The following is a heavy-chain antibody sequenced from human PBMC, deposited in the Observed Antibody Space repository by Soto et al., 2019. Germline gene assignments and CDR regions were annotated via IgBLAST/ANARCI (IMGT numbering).Heavy chain of an antibody. CDR1: GFTFSSYA. Sequence: PGGSLRLSCAASGFTFSSYAMSWVRQAPGKGLEWVSGVSGSGGSTHCVDSVKGRFTISRDNSKNTLYLQMNSLRAEDTAVYYCAKDFGYNYGYDAFDIWGQGTMVTVSS. J-gene: IGHJ3*02. D-gene: IGHD5-18*01. V-gene: IGHV3-23*01. CDR3: AKDFGYNYGYDAFDI. CDR2: VSGSGGST.